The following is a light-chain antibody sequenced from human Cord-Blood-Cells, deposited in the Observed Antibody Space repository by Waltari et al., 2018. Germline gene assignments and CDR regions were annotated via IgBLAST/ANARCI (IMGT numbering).Light chain of an antibody. CDR3: QQRSNWPPIT. V-gene: IGKV3-11*01. CDR1: QSVSSY. J-gene: IGKJ5*01. Sequence: EIVLTQSPATLSLSPGERATLSCRASQSVSSYLAWYQQKPGQAPRLLSYDASNRATGIPARFSGSGSETDFALTISSREPEDFAVYYCQQRSNWPPITFGQGTRLEIK. CDR2: DAS.